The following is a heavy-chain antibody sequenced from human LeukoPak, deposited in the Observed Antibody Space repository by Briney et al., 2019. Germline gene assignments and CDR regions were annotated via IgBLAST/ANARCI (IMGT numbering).Heavy chain of an antibody. V-gene: IGHV3-21*01. J-gene: IGHJ4*02. Sequence: GGSLRLSCAASGFTFSSYSMNWVRQAPGKGLEWVSSISSSSSYIYYADSVKGRFTISRDNSKNTLYLQMNSLRAEDTAVYYCARGHTVAANPWRCFDYWGQGTLVTVSS. CDR1: GFTFSSYS. D-gene: IGHD6-19*01. CDR2: ISSSSSYI. CDR3: ARGHTVAANPWRCFDY.